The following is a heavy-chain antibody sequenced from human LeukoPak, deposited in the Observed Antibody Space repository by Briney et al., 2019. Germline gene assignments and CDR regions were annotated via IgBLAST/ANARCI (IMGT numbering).Heavy chain of an antibody. CDR2: IYHSGST. CDR1: GYSISSGYY. V-gene: IGHV4-38-2*01. Sequence: SETLSLTCAVSGYSISSGYYWGWIRQPPGKGLEWIGGIYHSGSTYYNPSLKSRVTISVDTSKNQFSLKLSSVTAADTAVYYCARLSYGGNRRDFDYWGQGTLVTVSS. J-gene: IGHJ4*02. CDR3: ARLSYGGNRRDFDY. D-gene: IGHD4-23*01.